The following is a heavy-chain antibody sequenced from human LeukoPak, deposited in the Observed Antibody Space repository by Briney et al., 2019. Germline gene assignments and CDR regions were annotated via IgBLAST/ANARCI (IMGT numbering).Heavy chain of an antibody. D-gene: IGHD3-10*01. CDR2: IYYSGST. V-gene: IGHV4-59*01. J-gene: IGHJ6*02. CDR3: ARLRYGSGSYFSETYYYYGMDV. Sequence: KSSETLSLTCTVSGGSISSYYWSWIRQPPGKGLEWIGYIYYSGSTNYNPSLKSRVTISVDTSKNQFSLKLSSVTAADTAVYYCARLRYGSGSYFSETYYYYGMDVWGQGTTVTVSS. CDR1: GGSISSYY.